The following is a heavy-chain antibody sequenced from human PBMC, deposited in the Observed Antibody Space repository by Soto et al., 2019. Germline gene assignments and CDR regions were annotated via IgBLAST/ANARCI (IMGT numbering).Heavy chain of an antibody. V-gene: IGHV3-30-3*01. J-gene: IGHJ6*02. CDR2: ISYDGSNK. CDR1: GFTFSSYA. Sequence: GGSLRLSCAASGFTFSSYAMHWVRQAPGKGLEWVAVISYDGSNKYYADSVKGRFTISRDNSKNTLYLQMNSLRAEDTAVYYCARVIQELHYYYGMDVWGQGTTVTVSS. D-gene: IGHD1-7*01. CDR3: ARVIQELHYYYGMDV.